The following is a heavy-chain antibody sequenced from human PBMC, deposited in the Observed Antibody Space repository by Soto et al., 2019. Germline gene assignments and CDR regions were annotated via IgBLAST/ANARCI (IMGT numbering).Heavy chain of an antibody. CDR1: GFTFSTYT. D-gene: IGHD3-22*01. CDR2: VVGSGGST. CDR3: AKDRNYYDSSGYDY. Sequence: PGGSLRLSCAASGFTFSTYTMTWVRQAPGKGLERVSSVVGSGGSTYYADSVKGRFSVSRDNSKNTLYLQMNSLRAEDTAVYYCAKDRNYYDSSGYDYWGQGTQVTVSS. V-gene: IGHV3-23*01. J-gene: IGHJ4*02.